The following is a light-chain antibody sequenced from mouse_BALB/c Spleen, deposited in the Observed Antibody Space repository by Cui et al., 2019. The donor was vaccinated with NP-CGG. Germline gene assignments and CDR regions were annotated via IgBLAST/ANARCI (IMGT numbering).Light chain of an antibody. Sequence: QVAVTQESAPTTSPGETVTLTCRSSTGTVATSNYANWVQEKPDHLFTGLIGGTNNRAPGVPARFSGSLIGDKAALTITGAQTEDEAIYFCALWYSNHWVFGGGTRLTVL. V-gene: IGLV1*01. CDR1: TGTVATSNY. CDR3: ALWYSNHWV. CDR2: GTN. J-gene: IGLJ1*01.